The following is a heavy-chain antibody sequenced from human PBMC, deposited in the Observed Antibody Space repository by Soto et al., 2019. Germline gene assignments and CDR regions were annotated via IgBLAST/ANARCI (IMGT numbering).Heavy chain of an antibody. Sequence: QVQLQESGPGLVKPSETLSLTCTVSGGSISSYYWSWIRQPAGKGLEWIGRIYTSGSTNYNPSLKSRVTMSVHTSKNQFSLKLSSVTAADTAVYYCARAMLPYYYDSSGYSPFDIWGQGTMVTVSS. CDR1: GGSISSYY. CDR3: ARAMLPYYYDSSGYSPFDI. J-gene: IGHJ3*02. CDR2: IYTSGST. V-gene: IGHV4-4*07. D-gene: IGHD3-22*01.